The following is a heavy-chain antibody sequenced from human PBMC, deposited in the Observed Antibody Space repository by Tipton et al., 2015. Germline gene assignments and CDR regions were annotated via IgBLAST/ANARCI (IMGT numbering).Heavy chain of an antibody. CDR3: ARVRGNMITFGTQHDYGMDV. CDR1: GGSFSGYY. V-gene: IGHV4-34*01. D-gene: IGHD3-16*01. Sequence: TLSLTCAVYGGSFSGYYWSWIRQTPGKGLEWIGEINHGGSSNYKTSLNSRVSVSVDTSKNQFSLRVSSVTAADTAVYYCARVRGNMITFGTQHDYGMDVWGQGTTVTVS. CDR2: INHGGSS. J-gene: IGHJ6*02.